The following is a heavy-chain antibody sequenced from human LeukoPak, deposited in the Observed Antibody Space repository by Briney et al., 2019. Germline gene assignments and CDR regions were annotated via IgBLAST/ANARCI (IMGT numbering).Heavy chain of an antibody. Sequence: PGGSLRLSCAASGFTFSRYSMTWVRQAPGKGLEWVANIKQDGSEKYYVDSVKGRFTISRDSAKNSLYLQMNSLRAEDTAVYYCARVRTTVTYYFDYWGQGTLVTVSS. CDR1: GFTFSRYS. J-gene: IGHJ4*02. CDR3: ARVRTTVTYYFDY. CDR2: IKQDGSEK. D-gene: IGHD4-17*01. V-gene: IGHV3-7*01.